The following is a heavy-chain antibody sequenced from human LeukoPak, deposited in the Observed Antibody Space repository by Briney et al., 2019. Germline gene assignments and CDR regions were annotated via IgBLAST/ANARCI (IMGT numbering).Heavy chain of an antibody. CDR3: ARQKCTSTSCLTKNAFDI. J-gene: IGHJ3*02. Sequence: SATLSLTRTVSGSISGYYWSWIRQPTGKGLEWIGYIYTSGSTNYNPSLESRVTISVDTSKNQFSLDLSSVTAADTAVYYCARQKCTSTSCLTKNAFDIWGQGTMVTVSS. CDR1: GSISGYY. CDR2: IYTSGST. V-gene: IGHV4-4*09. D-gene: IGHD2-2*01.